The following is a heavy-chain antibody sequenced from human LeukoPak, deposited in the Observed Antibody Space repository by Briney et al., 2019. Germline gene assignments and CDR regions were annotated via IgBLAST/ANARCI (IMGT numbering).Heavy chain of an antibody. CDR3: AGGGLVANFDY. CDR1: GGSISSGGYY. CDR2: IYYSGST. D-gene: IGHD5-12*01. Sequence: PSETLSLTCTVSGGSISSGGYYWSWIRQHPGKGLEWIGCIYYSGSTYYNPSLKSRVTISVDTSKNQFSLKLSSVTAADTAVYYCAGGGLVANFDYWGQGTLVTVSS. V-gene: IGHV4-31*03. J-gene: IGHJ4*02.